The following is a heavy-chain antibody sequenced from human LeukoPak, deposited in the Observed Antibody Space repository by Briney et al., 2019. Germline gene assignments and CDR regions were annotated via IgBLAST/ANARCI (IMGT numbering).Heavy chain of an antibody. CDR3: ARARRGPRKYCSSTSCYPAYYYYYMDV. V-gene: IGHV4-4*07. J-gene: IGHJ6*03. CDR2: IGTSGST. D-gene: IGHD2-2*01. CDR1: RVSISSYY. Sequence: SGTLSLTCTVSRVSISSYYWTWIREPAGKGRGWIGRIGTSGSTSYNPSLKSRVTMSVDTSKNQFSLKLSSVTAADPAVYFCARARRGPRKYCSSTSCYPAYYYYYMDVWGKGTTVTVSS.